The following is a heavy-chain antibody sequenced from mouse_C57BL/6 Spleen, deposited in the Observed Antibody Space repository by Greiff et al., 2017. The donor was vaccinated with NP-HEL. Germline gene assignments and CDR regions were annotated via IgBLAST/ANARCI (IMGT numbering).Heavy chain of an antibody. CDR3: ARGGITTVVAHWYFDV. Sequence: QVQLKESGAELVRPGTSVKVSCKASGYAFTNYLIEWVKQRPGQGLAWIGVINPGSGGTNYNEKFKGKATLTADKSSSTAYMQLSSLTSEDSAVYFCARGGITTVVAHWYFDVWGTGTTVTVSS. V-gene: IGHV1-54*01. J-gene: IGHJ1*03. D-gene: IGHD1-1*01. CDR1: GYAFTNYL. CDR2: INPGSGGT.